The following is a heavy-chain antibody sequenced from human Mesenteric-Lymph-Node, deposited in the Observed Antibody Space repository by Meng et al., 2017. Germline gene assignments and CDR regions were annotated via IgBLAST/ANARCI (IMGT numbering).Heavy chain of an antibody. V-gene: IGHV1-18*04. Sequence: ASVKVSCKASGYTFTGYYMHWVRQAPGQGPEWMGRISAYNGNTNYAQKLQGRVTMTTDTSTSTAYMELRSLRSDDTAVYYCARDEGQQLGTYYYYGMDVWGQGTTVTVSS. CDR1: GYTFTGYY. J-gene: IGHJ6*02. CDR3: ARDEGQQLGTYYYYGMDV. D-gene: IGHD6-13*01. CDR2: ISAYNGNT.